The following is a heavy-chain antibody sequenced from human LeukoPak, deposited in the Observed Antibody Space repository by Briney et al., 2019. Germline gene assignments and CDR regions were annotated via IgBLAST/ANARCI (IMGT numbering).Heavy chain of an antibody. CDR2: ISSSGTGI. D-gene: IGHD1-26*01. CDR3: AASYSETQLYYFDY. V-gene: IGHV3-48*01. Sequence: GGSLRPSCAASGFTFNRYSMNWVRQAPGKGLEWVAYISSSGTGIYYADSVKGRFAISRDNAKNSVYLQMNSLRGEETAVYHCAASYSETQLYYFDYWGQGNLVTVSS. J-gene: IGHJ4*02. CDR1: GFTFNRYS.